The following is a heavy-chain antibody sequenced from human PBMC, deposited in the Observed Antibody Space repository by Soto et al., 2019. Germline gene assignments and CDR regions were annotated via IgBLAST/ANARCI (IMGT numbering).Heavy chain of an antibody. Sequence: EVQLLESGGGLVQPGGSLRLSCAASGFTFSSYAMSWVRQAPGKGLEWVSSISGGGGSTFNADSVRGRFTISRDNSNNMLYLQMNSLRVEDTAVYYCAKEDYYTSGLYYNEVDLDVWCQGTIATVSS. CDR3: AKEDYYTSGLYYNEVDLDV. D-gene: IGHD3-10*01. CDR1: GFTFSSYA. CDR2: ISGGGGST. J-gene: IGHJ3*01. V-gene: IGHV3-23*01.